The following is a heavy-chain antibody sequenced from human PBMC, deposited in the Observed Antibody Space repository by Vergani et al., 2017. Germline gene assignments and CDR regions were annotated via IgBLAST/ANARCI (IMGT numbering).Heavy chain of an antibody. CDR1: GFIFSDYV. Sequence: QVQLVESGGGVVQPGKSLSLSCETSGFIFSDYVMHWVRQAPGKGLEWVAGRWHDGSNEKYVDSVQGRFTISRDNSKNTLYLEMESLRVEDTAVYFCARDKSKRAPAVMGTYYYYMDVWGKGTNVTVSS. D-gene: IGHD3-16*01. V-gene: IGHV3-33*01. CDR2: RWHDGSNE. J-gene: IGHJ6*03. CDR3: ARDKSKRAPAVMGTYYYYMDV.